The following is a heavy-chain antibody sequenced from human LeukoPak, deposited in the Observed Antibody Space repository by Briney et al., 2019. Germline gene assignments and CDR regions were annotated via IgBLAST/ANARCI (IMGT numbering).Heavy chain of an antibody. Sequence: WASVKVSCKASGYTFTGYYMHWVRQAPGQGLEWMGWINPNSGGTNYAQKFQGRVTMTRDTSISTAYMGLSRLRSDDTAVYYCARNSEDIVLMVYAPRDYYYMDVWGKGTTVTVSS. CDR1: GYTFTGYY. J-gene: IGHJ6*03. D-gene: IGHD2-8*01. CDR3: ARNSEDIVLMVYAPRDYYYMDV. CDR2: INPNSGGT. V-gene: IGHV1-2*02.